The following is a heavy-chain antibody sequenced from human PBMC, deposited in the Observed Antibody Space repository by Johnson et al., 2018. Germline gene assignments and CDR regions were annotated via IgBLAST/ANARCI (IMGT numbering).Heavy chain of an antibody. D-gene: IGHD3-10*01. CDR3: ARGVLDV. CDR1: GFNFTRYS. J-gene: IGHJ6*02. CDR2: ISSRSTTI. Sequence: VQLQESGGHLVQHGGSLRLSCVGSGFNFTRYSMNWARQAPGKGLEWISYISSRSTTIDYTDSVKGRFTISRDNAKKSLYLQMNNLRDEDTAVYYCARGVLDVWGQGTTVTVSS. V-gene: IGHV3-48*02.